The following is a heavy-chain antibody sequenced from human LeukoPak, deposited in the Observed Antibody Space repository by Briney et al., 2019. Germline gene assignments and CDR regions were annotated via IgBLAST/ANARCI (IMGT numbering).Heavy chain of an antibody. CDR3: ARGVGDIVVVAAANAFDI. CDR2: INHSGST. D-gene: IGHD2-2*01. Sequence: SETLSLTCAVYGGSFSGYYWSWIRQPPGKGLEWIGEINHSGSTNYNPSVKSRVTISVDTSKNQFSLKLSSVTAADTAVYYCARGVGDIVVVAAANAFDIWGQGTMVTVSS. CDR1: GGSFSGYY. J-gene: IGHJ3*02. V-gene: IGHV4-34*01.